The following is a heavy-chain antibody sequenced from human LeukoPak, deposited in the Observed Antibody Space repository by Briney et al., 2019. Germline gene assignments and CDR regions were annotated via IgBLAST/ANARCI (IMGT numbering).Heavy chain of an antibody. J-gene: IGHJ6*03. V-gene: IGHV3-30*04. CDR3: ARAAAGSYYYYMDV. CDR2: ISYDGSNE. D-gene: IGHD6-13*01. Sequence: PGGSLRLSCAASGFTFSSYVMHWVRQAPGKGLEWVAIISYDGSNEYYADSVKGRFTISRDNSKNTLYLQMNSLRDEDTAVYYCARAAAGSYYYYMDVWGKGTTVTVSS. CDR1: GFTFSSYV.